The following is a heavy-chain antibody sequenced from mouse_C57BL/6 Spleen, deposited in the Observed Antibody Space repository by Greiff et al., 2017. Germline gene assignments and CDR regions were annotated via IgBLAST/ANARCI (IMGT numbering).Heavy chain of an antibody. CDR3: ARGGYDGSSSPYWYFDV. D-gene: IGHD1-1*01. V-gene: IGHV5-4*03. CDR1: GFTFSSYA. Sequence: EVKLMESGGGLVKPGGSLKLSCAASGFTFSSYAMSWVRQTPEKRLEWVATISDGGSYTYYPDNVKGRFTISRDNAKNNLYLQMSHLKSEDTAMYYCARGGYDGSSSPYWYFDVWGTGTTVTVSS. CDR2: ISDGGSYT. J-gene: IGHJ1*03.